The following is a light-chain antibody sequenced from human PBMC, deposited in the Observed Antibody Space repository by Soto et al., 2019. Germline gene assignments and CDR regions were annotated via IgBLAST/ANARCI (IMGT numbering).Light chain of an antibody. CDR1: SSDVGGYNY. V-gene: IGLV2-14*01. CDR3: SSYTSSSTYV. CDR2: DVS. J-gene: IGLJ1*01. Sequence: QSVLTQPASVSGSPGQSITISCTGTSSDVGGYNYVSWYQQHPGKAPKLMIYDVSNRPSGVSNRFSGSKSGNTASLTISGLQAEDEADYYCSSYTSSSTYVFGTWTKVT.